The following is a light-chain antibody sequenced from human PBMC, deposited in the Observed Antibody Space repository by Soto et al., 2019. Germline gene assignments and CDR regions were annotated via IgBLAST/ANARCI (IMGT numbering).Light chain of an antibody. CDR2: DAS. V-gene: IGKV1-5*01. J-gene: IGKJ1*01. CDR3: QHYNSYSEA. CDR1: QSISSW. Sequence: GDIVTITCRASQSISSWLAWYQQKQGKAPKLLIYDASSLESGVPSRFSGSGYGTEFNLTISSLQTDDFATYYCQHYNSYSEAFGQGTKVDIK.